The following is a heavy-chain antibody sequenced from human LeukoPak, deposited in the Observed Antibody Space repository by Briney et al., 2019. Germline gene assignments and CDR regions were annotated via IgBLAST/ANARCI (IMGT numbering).Heavy chain of an antibody. CDR3: ARALATVTTFLY. CDR2: ISAYNGNT. Sequence: GASVKVPCKASGYPFTSYGISWVRQAPGQGLEWMGWISAYNGNTNFAQKLQGRVTMTTDTSTSTAYMELRSLRSDDTAVYYCARALATVTTFLYWGQGTLVTVSS. V-gene: IGHV1-18*01. D-gene: IGHD4-17*01. J-gene: IGHJ4*02. CDR1: GYPFTSYG.